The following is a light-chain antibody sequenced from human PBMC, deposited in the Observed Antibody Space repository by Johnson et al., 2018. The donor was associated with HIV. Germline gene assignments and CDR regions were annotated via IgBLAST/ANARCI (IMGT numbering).Light chain of an antibody. J-gene: IGLJ1*01. CDR1: SSNIGSNF. Sequence: QAVLTQPPSVSAAPGQKVTISCSGSSSNIGSNFVSWYQQLPGKAPKLLISDNDKRPWGIPARFSGSKSGTSAPLGITGLPTGAEADYYCAAWDSSLSARYVFGPGTKVTVL. CDR3: AAWDSSLSARYV. V-gene: IGLV1-51*01. CDR2: DND.